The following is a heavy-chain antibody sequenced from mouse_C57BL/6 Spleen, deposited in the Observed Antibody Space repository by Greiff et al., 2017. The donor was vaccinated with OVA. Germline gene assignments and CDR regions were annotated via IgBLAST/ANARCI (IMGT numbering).Heavy chain of an antibody. Sequence: VQLQQSGAELVKPVASVKVSCKASGYTFTSYWMHWVKQMPGQGLEWIGMIHPNSGSTNYNEKFKSKATLTVDISSSTAYMKLSSLTSEDSAVYYCARWDYGEKNAMDYWGQGTSVTVSS. CDR3: ARWDYGEKNAMDY. J-gene: IGHJ4*01. CDR1: GYTFTSYW. D-gene: IGHD2-4*01. CDR2: IHPNSGST. V-gene: IGHV1-64*01.